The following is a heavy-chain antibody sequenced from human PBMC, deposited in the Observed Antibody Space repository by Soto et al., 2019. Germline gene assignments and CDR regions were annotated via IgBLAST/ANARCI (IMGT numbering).Heavy chain of an antibody. J-gene: IGHJ4*02. CDR3: ARAYGGYADY. V-gene: IGHV4-59*11. CDR1: GDSISSHY. CDR2: IYYSGST. D-gene: IGHD5-12*01. Sequence: PSQTLPLTCTVSGDSISSHYWSWIRQPPGKGLEWIGYIYYSGSTNYNPSLKSRVTISVDTSKNQFSLKLSSVTAADTAVYYCARAYGGYADYWGQGALVTVSS.